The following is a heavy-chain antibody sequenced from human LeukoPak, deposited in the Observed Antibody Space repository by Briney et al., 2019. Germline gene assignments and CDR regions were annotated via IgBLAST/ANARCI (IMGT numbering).Heavy chain of an antibody. J-gene: IGHJ4*02. CDR3: AREGNYGSVDY. V-gene: IGHV1-2*02. Sequence: ASVKVSCKVSGYTLTELSMHWVRQAPGQGLEWMGWMNPNSGGTNYAQKFQGRVTMTRDTSISTAYMELSRLRSDDTAVYYCAREGNYGSVDYWGQGTLVTVSS. CDR1: GYTLTELS. D-gene: IGHD4-11*01. CDR2: MNPNSGGT.